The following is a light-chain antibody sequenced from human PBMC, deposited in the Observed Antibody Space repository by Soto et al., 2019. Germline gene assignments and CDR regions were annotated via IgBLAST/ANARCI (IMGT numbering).Light chain of an antibody. Sequence: DMQMTQYPTSLSASVGDRVTITCRASQDISNYLAWFQQKPGKAPESLIYAASSLESGVPSRFSGSQSGTYFTLTISSLQPEDFGTYYCQQYRSYPVTFGQGTRLEIK. CDR3: QQYRSYPVT. CDR2: AAS. V-gene: IGKV1-16*01. J-gene: IGKJ5*01. CDR1: QDISNY.